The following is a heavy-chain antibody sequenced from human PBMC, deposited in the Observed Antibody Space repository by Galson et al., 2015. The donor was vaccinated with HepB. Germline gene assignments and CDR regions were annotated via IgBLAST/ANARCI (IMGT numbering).Heavy chain of an antibody. CDR3: ARADIVVVPAAIFDY. J-gene: IGHJ4*02. Sequence: SVKVSCKASGYTFTSYGISWVRQAPGQGLEWMGWISAYNGNTNYAQKLQGRVTMTTDTSTSTAYMELRSLRSDDTAVYYCARADIVVVPAAIFDYWGQGTLVTVSS. D-gene: IGHD2-2*01. CDR1: GYTFTSYG. V-gene: IGHV1-18*01. CDR2: ISAYNGNT.